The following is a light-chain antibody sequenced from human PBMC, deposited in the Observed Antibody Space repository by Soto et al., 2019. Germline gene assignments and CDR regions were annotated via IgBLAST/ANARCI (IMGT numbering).Light chain of an antibody. J-gene: IGKJ5*01. V-gene: IGKV3-15*01. CDR2: GAS. CDR1: QSVSSN. Sequence: EIVMTQSPATLSVSQGERATLACRASQSVSSNLAWYQQKPGQAPRLLIYGASTRATGIPARFSGSGSGTEFTRTISSLQSEDFAVYYCQQYNNWPFTFGQGTRLEIK. CDR3: QQYNNWPFT.